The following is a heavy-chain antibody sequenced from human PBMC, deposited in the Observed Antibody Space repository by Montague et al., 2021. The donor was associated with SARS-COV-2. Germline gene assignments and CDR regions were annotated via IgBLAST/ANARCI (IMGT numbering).Heavy chain of an antibody. D-gene: IGHD4-23*01. CDR1: GESIDRDTYY. CDR2: LPSSGST. J-gene: IGHJ4*02. V-gene: IGHV4-39*02. CDR3: ARLRYYGGNSGFQGLVDY. Sequence: SETLSLTCIVSGESIDRDTYYWGWIRQSPGKGLEWIGSLPSSGSTYYXXXLRSRVTISMDTSKNHFSLKVSSVTAADTAVYYCARLRYYGGNSGFQGLVDYWGQGALVTVSS.